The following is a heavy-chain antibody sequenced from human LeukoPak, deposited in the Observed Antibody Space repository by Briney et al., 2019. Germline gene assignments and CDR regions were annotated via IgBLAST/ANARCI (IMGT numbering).Heavy chain of an antibody. J-gene: IGHJ4*02. Sequence: GGSLRLSCAASGFTFSSYSMNWVRQVPGKGLEWISYISTGSSTIYYADSVKGRFTISRDNAKNSLFLQMNSLRGEDTAVYYCARVPGYWGQGTLVTVSS. D-gene: IGHD3-10*01. V-gene: IGHV3-48*01. CDR3: ARVPGY. CDR1: GFTFSSYS. CDR2: ISTGSSTI.